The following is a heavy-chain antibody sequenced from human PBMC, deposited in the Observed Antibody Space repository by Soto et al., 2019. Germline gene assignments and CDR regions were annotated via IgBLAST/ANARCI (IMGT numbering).Heavy chain of an antibody. CDR1: GGSISSDIFY. Sequence: SETLSLTCTVSGGSISSDIFYWSWIRQPPGKGLEWIGFVYYSGSTYYNPSLKSRVTISVDTSKNQFSLKLSSVTAADTAVYYCARVEGIAAADKGGWFDPWGQGTLVTVSS. CDR2: VYYSGST. CDR3: ARVEGIAAADKGGWFDP. D-gene: IGHD6-13*01. J-gene: IGHJ5*02. V-gene: IGHV4-31*03.